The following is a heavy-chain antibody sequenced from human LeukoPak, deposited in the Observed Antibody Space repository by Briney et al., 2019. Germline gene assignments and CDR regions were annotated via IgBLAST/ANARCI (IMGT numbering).Heavy chain of an antibody. Sequence: GGSLRLSCAASGFTFSSYDMHWVRQATGKGLEWVSAIGTAGDTYYPGSVKGRFTISRENAKNSLYLQMNSLRAGDTAVYYCARGAHGYCSITSCLADYWGQGTLVTVSS. CDR2: IGTAGDT. J-gene: IGHJ4*02. D-gene: IGHD2-2*03. CDR3: ARGAHGYCSITSCLADY. CDR1: GFTFSSYD. V-gene: IGHV3-13*01.